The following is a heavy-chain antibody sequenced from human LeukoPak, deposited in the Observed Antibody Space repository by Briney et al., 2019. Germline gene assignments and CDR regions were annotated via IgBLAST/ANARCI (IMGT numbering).Heavy chain of an antibody. CDR2: INSDGTGT. CDR3: VREARGYHYTYFDY. J-gene: IGHJ4*02. Sequence: PGGSLRLSCAASGFTFSSYWMHWVRQAPGKGLVWVSRINSDGTGTSYADSVKGRFTISRDNAKNTLYLQMNSLRAGDTAVYYCVREARGYHYTYFDYWGQGSLVTVSS. CDR1: GFTFSSYW. D-gene: IGHD5-18*01. V-gene: IGHV3-74*01.